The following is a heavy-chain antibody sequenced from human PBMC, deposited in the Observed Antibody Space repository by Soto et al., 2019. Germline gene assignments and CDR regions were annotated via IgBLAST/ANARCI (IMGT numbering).Heavy chain of an antibody. D-gene: IGHD2-2*01. CDR1: GYSFTTQG. V-gene: IGHV1-18*01. Sequence: QVQLVQSGAEVKKPGASVKVSCKASGYSFTTQGISWVRHVPGQGLEWMGWVRGDNGHTNYAQRHQGRFTMTPDTSTTTAYMELRRLRSDDTAVYYCARDLGYCRSGPCYREWFDPWGQGTLVTVSS. CDR3: ARDLGYCRSGPCYREWFDP. J-gene: IGHJ5*02. CDR2: VRGDNGHT.